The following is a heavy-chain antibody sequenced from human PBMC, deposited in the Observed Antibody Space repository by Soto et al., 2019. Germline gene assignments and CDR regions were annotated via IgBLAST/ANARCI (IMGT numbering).Heavy chain of an antibody. J-gene: IGHJ4*01. CDR3: PKRVGATVVTDY. CDR2: ISGSGGVST. Sequence: EVQLLESGGGLVQPGGSLRLSCAASEFTFSNYVMSWVRQAPGKGLEWVSAISGSGGVSTYDADSVKGRFTISRDKSKDQLFLQLSSLSADDADVYYCPKRVGATVVTDYRGQGPLVSVSP. CDR1: EFTFSNYV. V-gene: IGHV3-23*01. D-gene: IGHD2-21*02.